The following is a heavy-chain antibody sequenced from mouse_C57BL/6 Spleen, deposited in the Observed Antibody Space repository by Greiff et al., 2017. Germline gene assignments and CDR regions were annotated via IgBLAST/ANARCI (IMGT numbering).Heavy chain of an antibody. CDR2: IYPGDGDT. V-gene: IGHV1-82*01. J-gene: IGHJ4*01. Sequence: QVQLKQSGPELVKPGASVKISCKASGYAFSSSWMNWVKQRPGKGLEWIGRIYPGDGDTNYNGKFKGKATLTADKSSSTAYMQLSSLTSEDSAVYFCARDLYYSNYLYAMDYWGQGTSVTVSS. CDR1: GYAFSSSW. CDR3: ARDLYYSNYLYAMDY. D-gene: IGHD2-5*01.